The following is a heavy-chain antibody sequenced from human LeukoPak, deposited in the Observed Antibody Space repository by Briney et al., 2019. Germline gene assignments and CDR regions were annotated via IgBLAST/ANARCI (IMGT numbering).Heavy chain of an antibody. CDR3: AKDPEWLPYYFDY. V-gene: IGHV3-23*01. CDR2: ISGSGGST. D-gene: IGHD5-24*01. J-gene: IGHJ4*02. Sequence: GGSLRLSCAASGFTFSSYAMSWVPPAPGKGLEWVSAISGSGGSTYYADSVKGRFTISRDNSKNTLYLQMNSLRAEDTAVYYCAKDPEWLPYYFDYWGQGTLVTVSS. CDR1: GFTFSSYA.